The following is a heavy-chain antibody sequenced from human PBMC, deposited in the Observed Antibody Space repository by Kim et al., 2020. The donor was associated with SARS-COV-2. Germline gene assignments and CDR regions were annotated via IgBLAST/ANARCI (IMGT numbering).Heavy chain of an antibody. Sequence: SVKGRLTISRNKSKNTLYRQMNSLRAEDTAVYYCAKHGYYDSSGYFFDYWGQGTLVTVSS. V-gene: IGHV3-23*01. CDR3: AKHGYYDSSGYFFDY. J-gene: IGHJ4*02. D-gene: IGHD3-22*01.